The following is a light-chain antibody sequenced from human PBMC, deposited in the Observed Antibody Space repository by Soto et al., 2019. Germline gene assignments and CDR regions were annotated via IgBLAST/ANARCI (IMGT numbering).Light chain of an antibody. CDR2: GAS. J-gene: IGKJ2*01. CDR3: QQYNTWPPYT. V-gene: IGKV3-15*01. CDR1: QSLTTD. Sequence: EIVMTQSPATLSLSPGERATLSCRASQSLTTDLAWYQQKPGQAPRLLIYGASTRATGVPARFSGSGSGTEFTLTISSLQSEDFAVYYCQQYNTWPPYTFGQGTKVDIK.